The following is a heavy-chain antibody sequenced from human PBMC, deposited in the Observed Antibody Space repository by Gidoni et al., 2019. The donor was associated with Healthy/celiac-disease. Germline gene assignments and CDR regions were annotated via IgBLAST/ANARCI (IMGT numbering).Heavy chain of an antibody. D-gene: IGHD6-19*01. V-gene: IGHV4-39*07. CDR2: IYYSGST. CDR1: GGSISSRSYY. CDR3: ARDEIVAGSQLPAFDI. J-gene: IGHJ3*02. Sequence: QLQLQESGPGLVKPSETLSLTCTVSGGSISSRSYYWGWIRQPPGKGLEWIGSIYYSGSTYYNPSLKSRVTISVDTSKNQFSLKLSSVTAADTAVYYCARDEIVAGSQLPAFDIWGQGTMVTVSS.